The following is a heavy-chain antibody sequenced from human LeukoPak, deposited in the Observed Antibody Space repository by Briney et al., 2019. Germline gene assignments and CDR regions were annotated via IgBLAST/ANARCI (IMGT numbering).Heavy chain of an antibody. D-gene: IGHD4-23*01. V-gene: IGHV3-7*01. Sequence: GGSLRLPCAVSGFTFSSYWMTWVRQAPGRGLEWVANINQDGNKKYCVDSVKGRFTISRDNAKNSLYLQMNSLRAEDTAVYYCARYGGYYMDVWGKGTTVTVSS. CDR3: ARYGGYYMDV. J-gene: IGHJ6*03. CDR2: INQDGNKK. CDR1: GFTFSSYW.